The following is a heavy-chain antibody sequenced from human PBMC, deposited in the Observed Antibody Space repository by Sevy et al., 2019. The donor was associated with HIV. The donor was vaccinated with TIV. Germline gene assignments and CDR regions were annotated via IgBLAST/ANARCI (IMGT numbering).Heavy chain of an antibody. CDR2: LSGNGGST. CDR1: GFTFSSYA. Sequence: GGSLRLSCAASGFTFSSYAMNWVRQAPGKGLEWVSGLSGNGGSTNYADSVKGRFTISRYNSKNTLYLQMNSLRAEDTAIYYCAKDRVWELGDAFDIWGQGTMVTVSS. D-gene: IGHD1-26*01. J-gene: IGHJ3*02. CDR3: AKDRVWELGDAFDI. V-gene: IGHV3-23*01.